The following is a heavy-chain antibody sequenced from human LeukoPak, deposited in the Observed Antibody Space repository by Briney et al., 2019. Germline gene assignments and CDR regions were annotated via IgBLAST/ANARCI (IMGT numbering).Heavy chain of an antibody. J-gene: IGHJ3*02. Sequence: GGSLRLSCAASGFTFSSYAMHWVRQAPGKGLEWVAVISYDGSNKYYADSVKGRFTISRDNSKNTLYLQMNSLRAEDTAVYYCARDLRWPNPENAFDIWGQGTMVTVSS. CDR1: GFTFSSYA. D-gene: IGHD4-23*01. CDR3: ARDLRWPNPENAFDI. V-gene: IGHV3-30*04. CDR2: ISYDGSNK.